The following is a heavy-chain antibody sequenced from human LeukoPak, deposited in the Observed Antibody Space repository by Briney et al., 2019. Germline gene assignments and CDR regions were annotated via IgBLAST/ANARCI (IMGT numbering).Heavy chain of an antibody. CDR2: IKSKTDGGTT. CDR3: TTEDAGYDNDAFDI. J-gene: IGHJ3*02. D-gene: IGHD3-22*01. CDR1: GFTFSNAW. Sequence: KAGGSLRLSCAASGFTFSNAWMSWVRQAPGKGLEWVGRIKSKTDGGTTDYAAPVKGRFTISRDDSKNTLYLQMNSLKTEDTAVYYCTTEDAGYDNDAFDIWGQGTMVTVSS. V-gene: IGHV3-15*01.